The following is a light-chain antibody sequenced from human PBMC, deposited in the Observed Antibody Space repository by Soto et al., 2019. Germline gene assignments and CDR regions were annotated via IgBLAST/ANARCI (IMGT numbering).Light chain of an antibody. Sequence: IVLTQSAGTLSLFPGERATLSCRASQSVSSSYLAWYQQKPGQAPRLLIYGASSRATGIPDRFSGSGSGTDFTLTISRLEPEDFAVYYCQQYGSSLFTFGPGTKVDIK. J-gene: IGKJ3*01. CDR1: QSVSSSY. CDR3: QQYGSSLFT. V-gene: IGKV3-20*01. CDR2: GAS.